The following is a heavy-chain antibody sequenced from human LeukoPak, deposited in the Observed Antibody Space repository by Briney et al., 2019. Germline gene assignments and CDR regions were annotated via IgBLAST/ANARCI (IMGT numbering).Heavy chain of an antibody. J-gene: IGHJ5*02. D-gene: IGHD2-15*01. Sequence: ASVKVSCKASGYTFTSYGISWVRQGPGQGLEWMGWISAYNGNTNYAQKLQGRVTMTTDTSTSTAYMELRSLRSDDTAVYYCARIDPRAYCTSSGCFLNWIDPWGQGTLVTVSS. CDR2: ISAYNGNT. CDR3: ARIDPRAYCTSSGCFLNWIDP. V-gene: IGHV1-18*01. CDR1: GYTFTSYG.